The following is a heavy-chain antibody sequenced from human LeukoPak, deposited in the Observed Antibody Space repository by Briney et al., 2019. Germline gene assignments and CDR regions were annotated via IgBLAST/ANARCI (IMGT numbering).Heavy chain of an antibody. Sequence: GGSLRLSCAASGFTFSSYGMHWVRQAPGKGLEWVAVISYDGSNKYYADSVKGRFTISRDNSKNTLYLQMNSLRAEDTAMYYCANGAGTGGASDYWGQGTLVTVSS. CDR1: GFTFSSYG. D-gene: IGHD2-21*01. CDR2: ISYDGSNK. V-gene: IGHV3-30*18. CDR3: ANGAGTGGASDY. J-gene: IGHJ4*02.